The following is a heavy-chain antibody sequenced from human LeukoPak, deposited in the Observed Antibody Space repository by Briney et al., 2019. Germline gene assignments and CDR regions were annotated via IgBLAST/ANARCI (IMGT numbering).Heavy chain of an antibody. J-gene: IGHJ6*03. CDR2: INHSGST. D-gene: IGHD5/OR15-5a*01. Sequence: KPSETLSLTCAVYGGSFSGYYWSWIRQPPGKGLEWIGEINHSGSTNYNPSLKSRVTISVDTSKNQFSLKLSSVTAADTAVYYCARGSSKVSNYYYYMDVWGKGTTVTVSS. CDR3: ARGSSKVSNYYYYMDV. V-gene: IGHV4-34*01. CDR1: GGSFSGYY.